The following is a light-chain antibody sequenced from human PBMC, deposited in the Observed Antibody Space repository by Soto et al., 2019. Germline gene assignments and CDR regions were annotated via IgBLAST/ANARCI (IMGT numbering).Light chain of an antibody. Sequence: EIVMTQSPDTLYVSPGEGATLSCRASQSVRTKLAWYQQKAGQAPRLLIYCASTRATGIPDRFSGSGSGTEFTLTISSLQSEDFAVYYCQQYNSWPPITFGQGTRLEIK. J-gene: IGKJ5*01. CDR3: QQYNSWPPIT. V-gene: IGKV3-15*01. CDR1: QSVRTK. CDR2: CAS.